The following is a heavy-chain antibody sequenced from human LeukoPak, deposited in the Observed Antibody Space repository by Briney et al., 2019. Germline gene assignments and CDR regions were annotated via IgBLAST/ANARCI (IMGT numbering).Heavy chain of an antibody. CDR2: IYYSGST. Sequence: SETLSLTCTVSGGSVSSSNYYWGWIRQSPGEGLEWIGSIYYSGSTYYNPSLKSRVTISVDTSKNQFSLKLSSVTAADTAVYYCARDYYCSSTSCYFSYWGQGTLVTVSS. CDR1: GGSVSSSNYY. D-gene: IGHD2-2*01. J-gene: IGHJ4*02. V-gene: IGHV4-39*07. CDR3: ARDYYCSSTSCYFSY.